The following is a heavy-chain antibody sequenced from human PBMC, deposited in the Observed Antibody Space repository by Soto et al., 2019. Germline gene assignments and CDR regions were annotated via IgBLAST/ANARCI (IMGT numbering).Heavy chain of an antibody. CDR1: GYTFTSYY. V-gene: IGHV1-46*04. CDR2: IKPSGGST. CDR3: AREVGDSSRYYKPFGMDV. D-gene: IGHD3-22*01. Sequence: QVQLVQSGAEVKKPGASVKVSCKASGYTFTSYYMHWVRQAPGQGVEWMGIIKPSGGSTSYAQKLKGRVGITGNTYTRTVYMELCRLRSEDTAVYYCAREVGDSSRYYKPFGMDVGGQGNTGTVSS. J-gene: IGHJ6*02.